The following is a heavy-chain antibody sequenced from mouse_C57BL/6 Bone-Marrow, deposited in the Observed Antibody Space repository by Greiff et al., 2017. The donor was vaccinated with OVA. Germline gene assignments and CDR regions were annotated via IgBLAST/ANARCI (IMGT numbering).Heavy chain of an antibody. J-gene: IGHJ2*01. CDR2: IDPENGDT. CDR3: TPTVYD. V-gene: IGHV14-4*01. D-gene: IGHD1-1*01. CDR1: GFNIKDDY. Sequence: EVQRVESGAELVRPGASVKLSCTASGFNIKDDYMHWVKQRPEQGLEWIGWIDPENGDTEYASKFQGKATITADTSSNTAYLQLSSLTSEDTAVYYCTPTVYDWGQGTTLTVSS.